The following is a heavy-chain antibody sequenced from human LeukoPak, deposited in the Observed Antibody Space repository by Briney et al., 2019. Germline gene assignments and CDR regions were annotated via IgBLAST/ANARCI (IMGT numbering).Heavy chain of an antibody. V-gene: IGHV3-30*02. Sequence: GGSLRLSCAASGFTFSSYGMHWVRQAPGKGLEWVAFIRYDGSNKYYADSVKGRFTISRDNSKNTLYLQMNNLRAEDTAVYYCAKDAPDIVVVVAATRGGAFDYWGQGTLVTVSS. CDR2: IRYDGSNK. J-gene: IGHJ4*02. CDR1: GFTFSSYG. D-gene: IGHD2-15*01. CDR3: AKDAPDIVVVVAATRGGAFDY.